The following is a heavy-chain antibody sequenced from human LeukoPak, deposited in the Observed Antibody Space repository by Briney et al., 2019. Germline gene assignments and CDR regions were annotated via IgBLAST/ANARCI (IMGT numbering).Heavy chain of an antibody. V-gene: IGHV3-7*03. D-gene: IGHD6-19*01. J-gene: IGHJ6*02. CDR3: TRDLAAVPGPRMDV. CDR2: INPDGSER. Sequence: GGSLRLSCAASGFSFSSYYMSWVRQAPGKGLEWVALINPDGSERYYVDSVKGRFTISRDNARNSLYLQMDSLRDDDTAMYFCTRDLAAVPGPRMDVWGQGTTVTVSS. CDR1: GFSFSSYY.